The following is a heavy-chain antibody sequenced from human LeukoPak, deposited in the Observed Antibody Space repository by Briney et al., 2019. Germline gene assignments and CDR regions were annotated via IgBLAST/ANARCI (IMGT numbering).Heavy chain of an antibody. J-gene: IGHJ4*02. CDR2: LHSGGSS. D-gene: IGHD3-10*01. CDR1: GFTVSSNY. CDR3: ARRWHYGSGDY. Sequence: TGGSLRLSCAVSGFTVSSNYMSWVRQAPGKGLEWVSVLHSGGSSYYADSVKGRFTISRDNSKNTLYLQTNSLRAEDTAVYYCARRWHYGSGDYWGQGTLVTVSS. V-gene: IGHV3-53*01.